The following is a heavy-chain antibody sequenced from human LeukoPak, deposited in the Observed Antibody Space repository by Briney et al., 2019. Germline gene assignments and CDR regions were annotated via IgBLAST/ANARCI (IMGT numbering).Heavy chain of an antibody. CDR3: ARNIAVAGISDGGY. CDR2: ISSSSSYI. Sequence: GGSLRLSCAASGFTFSSYSMNWVRQAPGKGLEWVSSISSSSSYIYYADSVKGRFTISRDNAKNSLYLQMNSLRAEDTAVYYCARNIAVAGISDGGYWGQGTLVTVSS. V-gene: IGHV3-21*01. J-gene: IGHJ4*02. CDR1: GFTFSSYS. D-gene: IGHD6-19*01.